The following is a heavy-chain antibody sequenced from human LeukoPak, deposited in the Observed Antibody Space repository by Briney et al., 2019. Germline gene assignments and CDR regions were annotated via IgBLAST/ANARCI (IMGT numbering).Heavy chain of an antibody. V-gene: IGHV1-2*02. CDR2: ISPNSGGT. CDR3: ARDYFTANDY. J-gene: IGHJ4*02. CDR1: GYTFTGYY. D-gene: IGHD2-21*02. Sequence: GASVKVSCKASGYTFTGYYIHWVRQAPGQGLEWMGWISPNSGGTNYAQKFQGRVTMTRDTSISTAYMELSRLRSDDTAVYYCARDYFTANDYWGQGTLVTVSS.